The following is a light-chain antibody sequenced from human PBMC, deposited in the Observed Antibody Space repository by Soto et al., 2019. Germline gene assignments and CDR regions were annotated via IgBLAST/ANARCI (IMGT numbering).Light chain of an antibody. CDR1: QSVLYSSNNKNY. J-gene: IGKJ4*01. V-gene: IGKV4-1*01. Sequence: DIVMTQSPDSLAVSLGERATINCKSSQSVLYSSNNKNYLAWYQQKPGQPPKLLIYWASTRESGVPDRFSGSGSGTDFTLTISSMQAADAAVYYCQQYYITPPTFGGGTKVDIK. CDR3: QQYYITPPT. CDR2: WAS.